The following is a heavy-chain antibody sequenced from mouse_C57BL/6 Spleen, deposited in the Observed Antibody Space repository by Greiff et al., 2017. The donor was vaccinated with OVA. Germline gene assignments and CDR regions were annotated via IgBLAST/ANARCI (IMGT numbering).Heavy chain of an antibody. CDR1: GYTFTGYW. D-gene: IGHD1-1*01. Sequence: QVQLKQSGAELMKPGASVKLSCKATGYTFTGYWIEWVKQRPGHGLEWIGEILPGSGSTNYNEKFKGKATFTADTSSNTAYMQLSSLTTEDSAIYYCARGRDYYGSSLYYFDYWGQGTTLTVSS. CDR3: ARGRDYYGSSLYYFDY. J-gene: IGHJ2*01. V-gene: IGHV1-9*01. CDR2: ILPGSGST.